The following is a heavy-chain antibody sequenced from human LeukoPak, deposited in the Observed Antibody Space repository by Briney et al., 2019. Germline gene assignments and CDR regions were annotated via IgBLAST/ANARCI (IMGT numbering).Heavy chain of an antibody. CDR2: TYYRSKWYN. J-gene: IGHJ6*02. CDR1: GDSVSSNSAA. D-gene: IGHD6-13*01. Sequence: SQTLSLTCAISGDSVSSNSAAWNWIRQSPSRGLEWLGRTYYRSKWYNDYAVSVKSRITINPDTSKNQFSLQLNSVTPEDTAVYYCARAGYSSSWFRYYGMDVWGQGTTVTVSS. CDR3: ARAGYSSSWFRYYGMDV. V-gene: IGHV6-1*01.